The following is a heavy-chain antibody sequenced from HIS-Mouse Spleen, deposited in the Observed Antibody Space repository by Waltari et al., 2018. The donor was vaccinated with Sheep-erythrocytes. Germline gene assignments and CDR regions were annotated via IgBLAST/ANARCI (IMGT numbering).Heavy chain of an antibody. J-gene: IGHJ3*02. CDR1: GFTFSSYD. CDR2: IGTAGDT. V-gene: IGHV3-13*01. Sequence: EVQLVESGGGLVQPGGSLRLSCAASGFTFSSYDMHWVRQATGKGLEGVAAIGTAGDTYYPGSVKGRFTIARENAKNSLYLQMNSLRAGDTAVYYCARANSGSYDDAFDIWGQGTMVTVSS. CDR3: ARANSGSYDDAFDI. D-gene: IGHD1-26*01.